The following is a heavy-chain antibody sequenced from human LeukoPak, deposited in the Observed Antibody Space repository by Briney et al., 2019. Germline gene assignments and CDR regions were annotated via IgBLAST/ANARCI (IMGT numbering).Heavy chain of an antibody. CDR2: ISYDGSNK. Sequence: GGSLRLSCAASGFTFSSYGMHWVRQAPGKGLEWVAVISYDGSNKYYADSVKGRFTISRDNSKNTLCLQMNSPRAEDTAVYYCAKALLYYYGPRFDYWGQGTLVTVSS. CDR1: GFTFSSYG. V-gene: IGHV3-30*18. CDR3: AKALLYYYGPRFDY. J-gene: IGHJ4*02. D-gene: IGHD3-10*01.